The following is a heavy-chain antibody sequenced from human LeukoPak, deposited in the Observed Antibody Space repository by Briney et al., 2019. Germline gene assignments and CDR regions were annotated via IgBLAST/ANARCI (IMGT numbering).Heavy chain of an antibody. D-gene: IGHD3-16*02. J-gene: IGHJ4*02. CDR2: IIPILGIA. Sequence: ASVKVSCKASGGTFSSYAISWVRPAPGQGLEWMGRIIPILGIANYAQKFQGRVTITADKSTSTAYMELSSLRSEDTAVYYCARDVGLRLGELSPFDYWGQGTLVTVSS. CDR1: GGTFSSYA. V-gene: IGHV1-69*04. CDR3: ARDVGLRLGELSPFDY.